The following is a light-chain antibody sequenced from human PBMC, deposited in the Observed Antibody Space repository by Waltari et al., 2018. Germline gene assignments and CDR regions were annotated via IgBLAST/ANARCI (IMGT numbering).Light chain of an antibody. V-gene: IGLV2-14*03. CDR2: DVD. Sequence: QSALTQPASVSASPGQSITIDCPGTSSDIGGYNYVAWYQQHPGRVPQLLIYDVDNRPSGISDRFSGSKSGNTTSLTISGPQAEDEADYFCSSYTDSRTGVFGGGTKLTVL. J-gene: IGLJ3*02. CDR1: SSDIGGYNY. CDR3: SSYTDSRTGV.